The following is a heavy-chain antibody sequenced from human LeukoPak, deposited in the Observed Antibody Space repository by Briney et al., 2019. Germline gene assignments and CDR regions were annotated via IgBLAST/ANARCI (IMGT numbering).Heavy chain of an antibody. CDR2: ISSSSSYI. CDR3: AKAQSGSYCQDY. Sequence: GGSLRLSCAASGFTFSSYSMNWVRQAPGKGLEWVSSISSSSSYIYYADSVKGRFTISRDNAKNSLYLQMNSLRAEDTAVYYCAKAQSGSYCQDYRGQGTLVTVSS. V-gene: IGHV3-21*01. D-gene: IGHD1-26*01. J-gene: IGHJ4*02. CDR1: GFTFSSYS.